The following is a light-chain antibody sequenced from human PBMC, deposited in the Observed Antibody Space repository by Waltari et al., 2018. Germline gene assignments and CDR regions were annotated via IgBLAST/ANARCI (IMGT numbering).Light chain of an antibody. CDR2: DSS. V-gene: IGKV3-11*01. Sequence: DIEMTQSPATLSSSPGDRTTLSCRASQSIHNSLDWYQQKPGQAPKLLIYDSSLRAYGVPARFSGSGSGTDFTLTITNLEPEDFAFYYCQHRYNCPPTFGPGTKVEIK. J-gene: IGKJ3*01. CDR1: QSIHNS. CDR3: QHRYNCPPT.